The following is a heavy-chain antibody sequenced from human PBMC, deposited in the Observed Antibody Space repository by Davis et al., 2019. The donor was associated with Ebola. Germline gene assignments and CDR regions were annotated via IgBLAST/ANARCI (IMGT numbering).Heavy chain of an antibody. CDR3: AKARGRRDWVDY. CDR1: GLIFSTYA. CDR2: ISYDGRNK. Sequence: GGSLRLSCAASGLIFSTYAMHWVRQAPGKGLEWVAVISYDGRNKYYADSVEGRFTISRDNSKNTLSLQMNSLRVEDTALYFCAKARGRRDWVDYWGQGTLVTVSS. J-gene: IGHJ4*02. D-gene: IGHD3-9*01. V-gene: IGHV3-30*04.